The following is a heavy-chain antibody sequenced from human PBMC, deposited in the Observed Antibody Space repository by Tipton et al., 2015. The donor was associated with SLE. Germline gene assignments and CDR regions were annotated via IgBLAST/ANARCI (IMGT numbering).Heavy chain of an antibody. CDR1: RFTFSNYD. CDR3: ARDRGFPDSFNI. Sequence: SLRLSCAASRFTFSNYDMNWVRQAPGKGLEWVSYISDTGSTRFYADSVKGRFTISRDNAKNTPYLQMNSLRAEDTAVYYCARDRGFPDSFNIWGQGTMVTVSS. V-gene: IGHV3-48*03. J-gene: IGHJ3*02. CDR2: ISDTGSTR. D-gene: IGHD3-10*01.